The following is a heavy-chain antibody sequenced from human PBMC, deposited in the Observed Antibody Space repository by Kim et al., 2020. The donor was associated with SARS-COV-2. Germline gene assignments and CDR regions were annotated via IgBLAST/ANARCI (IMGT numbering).Heavy chain of an antibody. D-gene: IGHD5-18*01. CDR2: VYASGST. CDR3: ARDVGYGGWWFDP. CDR1: GASISSAGYF. V-gene: IGHV4-61*02. J-gene: IGHJ5*02. Sequence: SETLSLTCTVSGASISSAGYFWSWIRQPAGKELEWIGRVYASGSTSYNPSLKSRATISLDTSRNRFSLKLTSVTAADTAVYYCARDVGYGGWWFDPWGQGTPVTVSS.